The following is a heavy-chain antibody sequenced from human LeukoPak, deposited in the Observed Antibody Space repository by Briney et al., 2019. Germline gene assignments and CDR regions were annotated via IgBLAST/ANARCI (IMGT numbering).Heavy chain of an antibody. V-gene: IGHV1-69*05. CDR2: IIPIFGTA. D-gene: IGHD3-22*01. CDR1: GGTFSSYA. J-gene: IGHJ4*02. Sequence: SVKVSCKASGGTFSSYAISWVRQAPGQGLEWMGGIIPIFGTANYAQKFQGRVTITTDESTSTAYLELSSLRSEDTAVFYCASYYDSSGAPFDYWGQGTLVTVSS. CDR3: ASYYDSSGAPFDY.